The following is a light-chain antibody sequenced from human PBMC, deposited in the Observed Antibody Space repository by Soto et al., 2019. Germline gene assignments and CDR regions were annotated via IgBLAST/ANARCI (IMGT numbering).Light chain of an antibody. V-gene: IGKV1-5*01. CDR2: DAS. Sequence: DIQMAQSPCTLSASVGDRVTITCRASQSISSWLAWYQQKPGKAPKLLIYDASSLESGVPSRFSGSGSGTDFTLTISSLQPEDFATYFCQQSYTTPVYSFGQGTKADI. CDR1: QSISSW. J-gene: IGKJ2*01. CDR3: QQSYTTPVYS.